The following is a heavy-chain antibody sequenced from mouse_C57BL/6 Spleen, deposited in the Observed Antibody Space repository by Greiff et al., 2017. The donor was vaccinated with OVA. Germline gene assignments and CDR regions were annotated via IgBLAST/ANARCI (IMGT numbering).Heavy chain of an antibody. J-gene: IGHJ1*03. Sequence: VQLQQSGPGLVQPSQSLSITCTVSGFSLTSYGVHWVRQSPGKGLEWLGVIWRGGSTDYNAAFMSRLSITKDNSKSQVFFKMNSLQADDTAIYYCAKTGLLREDWYFDVWGTGTTVTVSS. V-gene: IGHV2-5*01. CDR1: GFSLTSYG. CDR3: AKTGLLREDWYFDV. CDR2: IWRGGST. D-gene: IGHD2-3*01.